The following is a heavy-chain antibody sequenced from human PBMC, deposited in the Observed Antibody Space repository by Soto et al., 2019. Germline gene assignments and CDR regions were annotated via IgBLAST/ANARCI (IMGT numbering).Heavy chain of an antibody. CDR1: GFTFSSYA. CDR2: ISYDGSNK. V-gene: IGHV3-30-3*01. D-gene: IGHD3-9*01. CDR3: ARDRYLNVLRYFDWLGMDY. J-gene: IGHJ4*02. Sequence: GGSLRLSCAASGFTFSSYAMHWVLQAPCKGLEWVAVISYDGSNKYYADSVKGRFTISRDNSKNTLYLQMNSLRAEDTAVYYCARDRYLNVLRYFDWLGMDYWGQGTLVAVSS.